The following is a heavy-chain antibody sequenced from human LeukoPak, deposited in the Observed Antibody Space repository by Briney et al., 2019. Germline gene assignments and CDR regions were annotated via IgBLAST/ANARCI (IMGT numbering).Heavy chain of an antibody. D-gene: IGHD1-7*01. CDR3: ARARWNYYYFDY. J-gene: IGHJ4*02. V-gene: IGHV4-34*01. CDR2: INHSGST. CDR1: GGSFSGYY. Sequence: SETLSLTCAVYGGSFSGYYWSWIRQPPGKGLEWIGEINHSGSTNYNPSLKSRVTISVDTSKNQFSLKLSSVTAADTAVYYCARARWNYYYFDYWGQGTLVTVSS.